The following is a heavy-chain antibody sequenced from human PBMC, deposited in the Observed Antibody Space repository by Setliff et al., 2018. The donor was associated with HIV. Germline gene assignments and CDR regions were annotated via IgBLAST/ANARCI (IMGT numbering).Heavy chain of an antibody. CDR3: ARGQDGHSVLFDY. CDR2: IFHTGSS. Sequence: PSETLSLTCSVSGGSMSNYYWSWVRQPPGKGLEWMGDIFHTGSSTYNPSLESRVTISVDTSKNQFSLKVSSVTAADTAVYFCARGQDGHSVLFDYWGQGALVTVSS. D-gene: IGHD3-10*02. CDR1: GGSMSNYY. J-gene: IGHJ4*02. V-gene: IGHV4-59*01.